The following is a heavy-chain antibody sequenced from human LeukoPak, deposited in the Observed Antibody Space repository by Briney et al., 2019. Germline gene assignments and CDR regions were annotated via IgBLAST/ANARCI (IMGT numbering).Heavy chain of an antibody. CDR2: INHSGST. Sequence: PLETLSLTCAVYGGSFSGYYRSWIRQPPGKGLEWIGEINHSGSTNYNPSLKSRVTISVDTSKNQFSLKLSSVTAADTAVYYCARDHDYLLSWGQGTLVTVSS. J-gene: IGHJ4*02. V-gene: IGHV4-34*01. CDR1: GGSFSGYY. CDR3: ARDHDYLLS.